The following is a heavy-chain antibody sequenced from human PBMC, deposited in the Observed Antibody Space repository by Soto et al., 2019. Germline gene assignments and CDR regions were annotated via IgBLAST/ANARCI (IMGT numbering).Heavy chain of an antibody. CDR3: AREDVVMDIVVVPAATGWFDP. Sequence: ASVKVSCKASGYTFTGYYMHWVRQAPGQGLEWMGWINPNSGGTNYAQKFQGRVTMTRDTSISTAYMELSRLRSDDTAVYYCAREDVVMDIVVVPAATGWFDPWGQGTLVTVSS. V-gene: IGHV1-2*02. D-gene: IGHD2-2*03. J-gene: IGHJ5*02. CDR1: GYTFTGYY. CDR2: INPNSGGT.